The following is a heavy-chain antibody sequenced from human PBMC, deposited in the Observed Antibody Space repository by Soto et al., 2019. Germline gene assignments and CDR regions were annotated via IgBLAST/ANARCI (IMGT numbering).Heavy chain of an antibody. V-gene: IGHV4-39*01. CDR2: IYYSGST. CDR1: GGSISSSSYY. J-gene: IGHJ6*02. Sequence: PSETLSLTCTVSGGSISSSSYYWGWIRQPPGKGLEWIGSIYYSGSTYYNPSLKSRVTISVDTSKNQFSLKLSSVTAADTAVYYCARHQGDRGPYYYDGMDVWGRGTTVTVSS. CDR3: ARHQGDRGPYYYDGMDV. D-gene: IGHD3-10*01.